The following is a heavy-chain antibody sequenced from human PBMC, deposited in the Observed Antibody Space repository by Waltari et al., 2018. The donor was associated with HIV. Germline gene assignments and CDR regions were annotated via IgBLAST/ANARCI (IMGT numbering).Heavy chain of an antibody. Sequence: EVQLVESGGGLVKPGGSLRLSCAASGFTFSSYSMNWVRQAPGKGLEWVSSISSSSSYIYYADSVKVRFTISRDNAKNSLYLQMNSLRAEDTAVYYCARDPRRDPTLYYFDYWGQGTLVTVSS. J-gene: IGHJ4*02. CDR2: ISSSSSYI. D-gene: IGHD1-26*01. CDR3: ARDPRRDPTLYYFDY. CDR1: GFTFSSYS. V-gene: IGHV3-21*01.